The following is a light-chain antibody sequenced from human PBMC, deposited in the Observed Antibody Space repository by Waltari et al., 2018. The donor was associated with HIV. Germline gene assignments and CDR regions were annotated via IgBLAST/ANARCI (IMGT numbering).Light chain of an antibody. CDR1: QRVRSN. CDR3: QQYKNWPLYT. Sequence: EVVMTQSPDHLSVSPGARATLPCRASQRVRSNLAWYQQKPGQAPSLLIYGASTRATGIPARFSGSGSGTEFTLTISSLQSEDFAVYSCQQYKNWPLYTFGQGTKLEIK. CDR2: GAS. V-gene: IGKV3-15*01. J-gene: IGKJ2*01.